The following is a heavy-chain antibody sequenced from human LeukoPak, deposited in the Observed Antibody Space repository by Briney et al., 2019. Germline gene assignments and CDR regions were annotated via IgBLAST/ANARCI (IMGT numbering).Heavy chain of an antibody. CDR2: IYTSGST. CDR1: GGSISSGTHY. CDR3: ARDGYGYSAFDI. V-gene: IGHV4-61*02. D-gene: IGHD5-12*01. J-gene: IGHJ3*02. Sequence: PSQTLSLTCTVSGGSISSGTHYWSWIRQPAGKGLEWIGRIYTSGSTNYNPSLKSRVTISVDTSKNQFSLKLSSVTAADTAMYYCARDGYGYSAFDIWGQGTMVTVSS.